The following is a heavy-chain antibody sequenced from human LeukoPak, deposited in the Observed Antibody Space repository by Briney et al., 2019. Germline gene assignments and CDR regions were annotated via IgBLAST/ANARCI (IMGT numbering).Heavy chain of an antibody. J-gene: IGHJ4*02. V-gene: IGHV3-23*01. CDR1: GFTFSSYA. CDR3: AKARGRGYYFDY. D-gene: IGHD3-16*01. CDR2: ISGSGGST. Sequence: PGGSLRLSCAASGFTFSSYAMSWVRQAPGKGLEWVSAISGSGGSTYYADSVKGRFTISRDNSKNMLYLQMNSLRAEDTAVYYCAKARGRGYYFDYWGQGTLVTVSS.